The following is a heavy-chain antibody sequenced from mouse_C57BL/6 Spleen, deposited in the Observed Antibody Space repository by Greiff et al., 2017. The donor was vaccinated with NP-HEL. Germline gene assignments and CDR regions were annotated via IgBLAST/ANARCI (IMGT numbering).Heavy chain of an antibody. V-gene: IGHV7-3*01. Sequence: EVHLVESGGGLVQPGGSLSLSCAASGFTFTDYYMSWVRQPPGKALEWLGFIRNKANGYTTEYSASVKGRFTISRDNSQSILYLQMNALRAEDSATYYCARYRSSQGYYFDYWGQGTTLTVSS. CDR1: GFTFTDYY. D-gene: IGHD1-1*01. CDR2: IRNKANGYTT. J-gene: IGHJ2*01. CDR3: ARYRSSQGYYFDY.